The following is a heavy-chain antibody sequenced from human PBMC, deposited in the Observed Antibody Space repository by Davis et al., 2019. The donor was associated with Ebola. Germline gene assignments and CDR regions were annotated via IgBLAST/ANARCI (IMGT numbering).Heavy chain of an antibody. D-gene: IGHD6-13*01. CDR2: IFYSGST. V-gene: IGHV4-59*08. Sequence: GSLRLSCIVSGGSMRNFYWSWIRQAPGNGLEWIGYIFYSGSTNYNPSLKSRATISVGTPKSQFSLRLRSVTAADTGFYYCARHDGSFPLFYFDYWGQGTLVTVSS. J-gene: IGHJ4*02. CDR1: GGSMRNFY. CDR3: ARHDGSFPLFYFDY.